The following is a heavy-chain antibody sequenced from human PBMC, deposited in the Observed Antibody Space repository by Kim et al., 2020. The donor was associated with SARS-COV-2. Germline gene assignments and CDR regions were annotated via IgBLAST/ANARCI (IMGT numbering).Heavy chain of an antibody. CDR3: ARHALRRDGYNYDY. D-gene: IGHD5-12*01. V-gene: IGHV5-51*01. Sequence: SPSFQGQVTIAADKSISTAYLQWSSLKASDTAMYYCARHALRRDGYNYDYWGQGTLVTVSS. J-gene: IGHJ4*02.